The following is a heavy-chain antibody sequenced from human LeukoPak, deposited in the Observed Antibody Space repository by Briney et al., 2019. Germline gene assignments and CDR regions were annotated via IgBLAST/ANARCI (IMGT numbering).Heavy chain of an antibody. Sequence: ASVKVSCKASGYTFTSYGISWVRQAPGQGLEWMGWISAYNSNTNYAQKLQGRVTMTTDTSTSTAYMELRSLRSDDTAVYYCARPLYSSSWDPYYYYYMDVWGKGTTVTVSS. CDR1: GYTFTSYG. CDR3: ARPLYSSSWDPYYYYYMDV. J-gene: IGHJ6*03. CDR2: ISAYNSNT. V-gene: IGHV1-18*01. D-gene: IGHD6-13*01.